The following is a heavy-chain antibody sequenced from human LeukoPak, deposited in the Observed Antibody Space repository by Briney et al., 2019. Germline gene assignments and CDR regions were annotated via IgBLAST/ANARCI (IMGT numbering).Heavy chain of an antibody. Sequence: GGSLRLSCAASGFTFSNYAMSWVRQAPGKGLEWLSAISGSGTNTYYADSVKGRFTISRDNSRNTLYLQMNSLKAEDTAVYYCAKKHSSGWSYFDYWGQGTLVTVSS. J-gene: IGHJ4*02. CDR1: GFTFSNYA. CDR2: ISGSGTNT. D-gene: IGHD6-19*01. CDR3: AKKHSSGWSYFDY. V-gene: IGHV3-23*01.